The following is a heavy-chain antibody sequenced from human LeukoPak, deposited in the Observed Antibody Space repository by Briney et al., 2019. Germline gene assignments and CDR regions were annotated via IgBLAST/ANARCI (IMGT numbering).Heavy chain of an antibody. D-gene: IGHD5-18*01. CDR1: GFTFSSYW. J-gene: IGHJ4*02. Sequence: PGGSLGLSCAASGFTFSSYWMSWVRQAPGKGLEWVANIKQDGSEKYYVDSVKGRFTISRDNAKNSLYLQMNSLRAEDTAVYYCARDVTWIQLWLHFDYWGQGTLVTVSS. CDR2: IKQDGSEK. V-gene: IGHV3-7*01. CDR3: ARDVTWIQLWLHFDY.